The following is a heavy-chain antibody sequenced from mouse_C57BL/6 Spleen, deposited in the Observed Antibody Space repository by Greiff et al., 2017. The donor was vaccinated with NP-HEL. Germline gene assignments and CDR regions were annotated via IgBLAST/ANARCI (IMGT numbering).Heavy chain of an antibody. V-gene: IGHV1-66*01. J-gene: IGHJ4*01. Sequence: VQLQQSGPELVKPGASVKISCKASGYSFTSYYIHWVKQRPGQGLEWIGWIYPGSGNTKYNEKFKGKATLTADTSSSTAYMQLSSLTSEDSAVYYCARDYFYAMDYWGQGTSVTVSS. CDR1: GYSFTSYY. D-gene: IGHD1-1*02. CDR3: ARDYFYAMDY. CDR2: IYPGSGNT.